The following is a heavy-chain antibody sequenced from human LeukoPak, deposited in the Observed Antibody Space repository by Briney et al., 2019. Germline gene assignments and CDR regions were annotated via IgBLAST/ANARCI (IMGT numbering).Heavy chain of an antibody. CDR3: ARALLLWFGESNAFDI. CDR2: IRYDGSNK. J-gene: IGHJ3*02. Sequence: PGGSLRLSCAASGFTFSSYGMHWVRQAPGKGLEWVAFIRYDGSNKYYADSVKGRFTISRDNSKNTLYLQMNSLRAEDTAVYYCARALLLWFGESNAFDIWGQGTMVTVSS. CDR1: GFTFSSYG. D-gene: IGHD3-10*01. V-gene: IGHV3-30*02.